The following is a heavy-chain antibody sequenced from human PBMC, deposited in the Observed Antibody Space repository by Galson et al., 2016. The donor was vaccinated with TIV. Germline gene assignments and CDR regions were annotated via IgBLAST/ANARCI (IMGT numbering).Heavy chain of an antibody. CDR2: ISYDGSAK. CDR3: ARVDKSYHMDV. V-gene: IGHV3-30*03. D-gene: IGHD3-16*02. CDR1: GFTFSSYG. Sequence: SLRLSCAASGFTFSSYGLHWVRQAPGKGLEWVAFISYDGSAKNYAEALKGRFTISRDKSKNTLYLQMNSLRAEDMALYYCARVDKSYHMDVWGKGTTVTVSS. J-gene: IGHJ6*03.